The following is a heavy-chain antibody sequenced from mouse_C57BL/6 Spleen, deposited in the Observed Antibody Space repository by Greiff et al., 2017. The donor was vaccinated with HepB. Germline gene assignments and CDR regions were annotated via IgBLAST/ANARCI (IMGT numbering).Heavy chain of an antibody. CDR3: ARGGYYFDY. V-gene: IGHV5-4*03. CDR1: GFTFSSYA. CDR2: ISDGGSYT. J-gene: IGHJ2*01. Sequence: EVKLVESGGGLVKPGGSLKLSCAASGFTFSSYAMSWVRQTPEKRLEWVATISDGGSYTYYPDNVKGRFPISRDNAKNNLYLQMSHLKSEDTAMYYCARGGYYFDYWGQGTTLTVSS.